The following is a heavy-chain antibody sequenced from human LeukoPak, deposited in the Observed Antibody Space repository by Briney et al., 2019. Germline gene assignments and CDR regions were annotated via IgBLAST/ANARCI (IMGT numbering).Heavy chain of an antibody. V-gene: IGHV1-46*01. CDR2: INPSGGST. D-gene: IGHD1-14*01. Sequence: GASVTVSCKASGYTFTSYYMHWVRQAPGQGLEWMGIINPSGGSTSYAQKFQGRVTMTRDTSTSTVYMELSSLRSEDTAVYYCAREAEKARSHDYWGQGTLVTVSS. CDR3: AREAEKARSHDY. J-gene: IGHJ4*02. CDR1: GYTFTSYY.